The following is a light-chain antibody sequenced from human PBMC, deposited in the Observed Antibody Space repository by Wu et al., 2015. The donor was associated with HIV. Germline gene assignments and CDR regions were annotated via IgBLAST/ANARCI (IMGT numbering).Light chain of an antibody. CDR2: GKS. CDR3: QQYNNWWT. CDR1: QSVSSN. V-gene: IGKV3-15*01. J-gene: IGKJ1*01. Sequence: EIVMTQSPATLSVSPGERATLSCRASQSVSSNLAWYQQKSGQAPRLLIYGKSTRATGIPARFSGSGSGTEFTLTISSLQSEDFAVYYCQQYNNWWTFGQGTKVEIK.